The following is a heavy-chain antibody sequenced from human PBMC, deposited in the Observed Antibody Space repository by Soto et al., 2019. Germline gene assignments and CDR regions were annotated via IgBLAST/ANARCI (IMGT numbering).Heavy chain of an antibody. CDR3: ARDRLKSNNWNSSPKDTSHYYYGMDV. J-gene: IGHJ6*02. V-gene: IGHV4-34*01. Sequence: SETLSLTCAVYGGSFSGYYWSWIRQPPGKGLEWIGEINHSGSTNYNPSLKSRVTISVDTSKNQFSLKLSSVTAADTAVYYCARDRLKSNNWNSSPKDTSHYYYGMDVWGQGTTVTVSS. CDR1: GGSFSGYY. D-gene: IGHD1-20*01. CDR2: INHSGST.